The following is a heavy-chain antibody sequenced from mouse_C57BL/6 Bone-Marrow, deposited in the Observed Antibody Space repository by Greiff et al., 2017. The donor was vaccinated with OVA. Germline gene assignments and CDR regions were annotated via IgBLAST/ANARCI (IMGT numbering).Heavy chain of an antibody. CDR3: ARRNCAWFAY. Sequence: QVQLQQSGPGLVQPSQSLSITCTVSGFSLTSYGVHWVRQSPGKGLEWLGVIWSGGSTDYNAAFISRLSISKDNSKSRVFFKMNSLQADDTAIYYCARRNCAWFAYWGQGTLVTVSA. J-gene: IGHJ3*01. D-gene: IGHD4-1*01. CDR2: IWSGGST. V-gene: IGHV2-2*01. CDR1: GFSLTSYG.